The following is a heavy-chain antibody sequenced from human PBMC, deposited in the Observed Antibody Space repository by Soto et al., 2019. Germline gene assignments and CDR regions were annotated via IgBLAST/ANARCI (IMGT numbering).Heavy chain of an antibody. CDR2: VIPLFDTA. J-gene: IGHJ6*02. Sequence: QVQVVQSGAEVKKPGSSVKVSCKVSGGLFTNNAISWLQQAPGQGLEWLGGVIPLFDTAYYAQIFRGRLRISADGAMTAASMEMSGLTSADTAVYFCATGGHNDGYNFYHGMDVWGQGNTVTV. CDR3: ATGGHNDGYNFYHGMDV. V-gene: IGHV1-69*01. CDR1: GGLFTNNA. D-gene: IGHD5-18*01.